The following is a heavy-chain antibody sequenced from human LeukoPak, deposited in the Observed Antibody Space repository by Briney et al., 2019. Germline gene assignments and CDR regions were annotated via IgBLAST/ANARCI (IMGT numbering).Heavy chain of an antibody. Sequence: ASVKVSCKASGYTFTGYYMHWVRQAPGQGLQWMGWINPNSGGTNYAQKFQGRVTMTRDTSISTAYMELSRLRSDDTAVYYCARDSSIAAPFDYWGQGTLVTVSS. CDR2: INPNSGGT. CDR3: ARDSSIAAPFDY. D-gene: IGHD6-6*01. CDR1: GYTFTGYY. J-gene: IGHJ4*02. V-gene: IGHV1-2*02.